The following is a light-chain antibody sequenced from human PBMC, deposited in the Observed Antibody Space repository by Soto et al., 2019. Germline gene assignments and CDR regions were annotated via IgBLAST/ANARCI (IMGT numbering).Light chain of an antibody. CDR1: QAIDSW. CDR2: TGS. J-gene: IGKJ1*01. CDR3: QQTLSFPPT. Sequence: DIQMTQSPSSVSASVGDRVTITCRASQAIDSWLAWYQQKPGEAPKLLIFTGSLLHSGVPPRVSGSGSGTDFTLTFSSLQTEDFATYYCQQTLSFPPTFGQGTKV. V-gene: IGKV1-12*01.